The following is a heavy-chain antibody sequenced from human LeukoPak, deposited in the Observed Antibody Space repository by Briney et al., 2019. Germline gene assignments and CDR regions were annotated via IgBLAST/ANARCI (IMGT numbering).Heavy chain of an antibody. J-gene: IGHJ6*02. CDR2: IYSGGST. Sequence: PGGSLRLSCAASGFTVSSNYMSWVRQAPGKGLEWVSVIYSGGSTYYADSVKGRFTISRDNSKNTLYLQMNSLRAEDTAVYYCASSDPDYYYYYDVDVWGQGTTVTVSS. V-gene: IGHV3-53*01. D-gene: IGHD3-10*01. CDR3: ASSDPDYYYYYDVDV. CDR1: GFTVSSNY.